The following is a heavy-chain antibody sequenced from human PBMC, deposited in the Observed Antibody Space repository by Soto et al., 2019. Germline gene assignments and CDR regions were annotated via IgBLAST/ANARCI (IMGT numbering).Heavy chain of an antibody. Sequence: GESLKISCKGSGYSFTRYWISWVRQMSGKCLEWMGRIDPSDSYTNYSPSFQGHVTISADKSISTAYLQWSSLKASDTAMYYCARLGSSSWYYYYGMDVWGQGTTVTVSS. V-gene: IGHV5-10-1*01. CDR1: GYSFTRYW. CDR3: ARLGSSSWYYYYGMDV. CDR2: IDPSDSYT. J-gene: IGHJ6*02. D-gene: IGHD6-13*01.